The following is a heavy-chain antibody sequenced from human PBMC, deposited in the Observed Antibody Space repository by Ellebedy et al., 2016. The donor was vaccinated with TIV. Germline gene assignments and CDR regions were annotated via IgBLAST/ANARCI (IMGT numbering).Heavy chain of an antibody. Sequence: PGGSLRLSCAASGFTFTNYAMSWFRRAPGKGLEWVSVIGADGVTTYYADSVKGRFTTSRDSSKNTVDLQMNSLRAEDTAVYYCAKKVENSGWYVGFDYWGQGTQVTVSS. CDR2: IGADGVTT. V-gene: IGHV3-23*01. D-gene: IGHD6-19*01. CDR3: AKKVENSGWYVGFDY. J-gene: IGHJ4*02. CDR1: GFTFTNYA.